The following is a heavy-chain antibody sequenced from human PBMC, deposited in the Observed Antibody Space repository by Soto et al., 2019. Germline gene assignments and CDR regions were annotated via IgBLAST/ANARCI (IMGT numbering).Heavy chain of an antibody. CDR1: GRSMSTSVYY. J-gene: IGHJ3*02. D-gene: IGHD3-10*01. CDR3: AKGGSGSYSNAFDI. Sequence: SDTLSLTCTVSGRSMSTSVYYCVRLRQPPGKVLEWIGSIYYSGSTYYNPSLKSRVTISVDTSKNQFSLKLSFVTAADTAVYYCAKGGSGSYSNAFDIWGQGTMVT. CDR2: IYYSGST. V-gene: IGHV4-39*01.